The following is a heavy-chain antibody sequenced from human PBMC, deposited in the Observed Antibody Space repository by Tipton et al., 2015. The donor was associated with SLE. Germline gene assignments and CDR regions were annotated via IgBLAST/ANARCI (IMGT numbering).Heavy chain of an antibody. CDR2: IYHSGYT. Sequence: TLSLTCAVSGYSISSGYYWGCIRQPPGKGLEWIGIIYHSGYTYYNPSLKSRVTMSVDTSENQFSLKLSSVTASGTAVYYCARGRIYDNSDYPYYFDYWGQGTLLTVSS. J-gene: IGHJ4*02. CDR3: ARGRIYDNSDYPYYFDY. V-gene: IGHV4-38-2*01. CDR1: GYSISSGYY. D-gene: IGHD3-22*01.